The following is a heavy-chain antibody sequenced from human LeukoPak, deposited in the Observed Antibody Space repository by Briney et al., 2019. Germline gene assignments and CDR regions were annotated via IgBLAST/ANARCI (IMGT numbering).Heavy chain of an antibody. J-gene: IGHJ1*01. Sequence: GGSLRLSCAASGFTFSSYSMNWVRQAPGKGLEWVSSISGSSTYIYYADSVRGRFTISRDNAENSLYLQMNSLRVEDTAVYYCARSSGWRDYFQDWGQGTLVTVSS. CDR3: ARSSGWRDYFQD. CDR1: GFTFSSYS. CDR2: ISGSSTYI. V-gene: IGHV3-21*01. D-gene: IGHD6-19*01.